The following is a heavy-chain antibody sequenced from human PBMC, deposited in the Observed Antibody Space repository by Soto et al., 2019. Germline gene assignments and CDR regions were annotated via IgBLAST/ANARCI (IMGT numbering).Heavy chain of an antibody. Sequence: PSETLSITCTFSVGSISIGDYYWSWIRQPPGKGLEWIGYIYYSGSTYYNPSLKSRVTISVDTSKNQFSLKLSSVTAADTAVYYCARANGGDCSFDYWGQGTLVTSPQ. D-gene: IGHD2-21*02. V-gene: IGHV4-30-4*01. J-gene: IGHJ4*02. CDR2: IYYSGST. CDR1: VGSISIGDYY. CDR3: ARANGGDCSFDY.